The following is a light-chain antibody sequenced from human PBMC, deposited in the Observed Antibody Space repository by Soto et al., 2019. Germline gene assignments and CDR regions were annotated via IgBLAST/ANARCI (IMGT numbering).Light chain of an antibody. Sequence: DVQMTQSPSTLSASVGDRVAITCRASQPISSYLNWYQHKPGKAPTLLIYAASNLQGGVPSRFSGIGSGTNFTLGISILEPEDLATYYSQQTRRPPHTFGPGTKV. J-gene: IGKJ2*01. V-gene: IGKV1-39*01. CDR3: QQTRRPPHT. CDR2: AAS. CDR1: QPISSY.